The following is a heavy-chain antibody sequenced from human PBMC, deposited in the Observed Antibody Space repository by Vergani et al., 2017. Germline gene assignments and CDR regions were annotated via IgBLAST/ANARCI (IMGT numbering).Heavy chain of an antibody. CDR2: INHSGST. CDR3: ARGARNYYGSGSYLGPRYGY. J-gene: IGHJ4*02. D-gene: IGHD3-10*01. CDR1: GGSFSGYY. Sequence: QVQLQQWGAGLLKPSETLSLTCAVYGGSFSGYYWSWIRQPPGKGLGWIGEINHSGSTNYNPSLKSRVTISVDTSKNQFSLKLSSVTAAATAVYYCARGARNYYGSGSYLGPRYGYWGQGTLVTVSS. V-gene: IGHV4-34*01.